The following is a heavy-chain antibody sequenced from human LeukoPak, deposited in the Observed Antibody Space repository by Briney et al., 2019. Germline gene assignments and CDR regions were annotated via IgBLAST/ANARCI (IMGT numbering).Heavy chain of an antibody. Sequence: GGSLRLSCAASGFTFSNAWMSWVRQAPGKGLEWVGRIKSKTDGGTTDYAAPVKGRFTISRDDSKNTLYLQMNSLKTEDTAVYSCTTDAGCSGGSCLDAFDIWGQGTMVTVSS. CDR1: GFTFSNAW. CDR3: TTDAGCSGGSCLDAFDI. V-gene: IGHV3-15*01. D-gene: IGHD2-15*01. CDR2: IKSKTDGGTT. J-gene: IGHJ3*02.